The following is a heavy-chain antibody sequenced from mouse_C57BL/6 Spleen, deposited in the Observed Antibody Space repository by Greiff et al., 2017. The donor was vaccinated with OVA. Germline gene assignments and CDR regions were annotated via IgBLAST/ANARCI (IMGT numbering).Heavy chain of an antibody. CDR3: GRRDYGSSYRYFGG. CDR2: IDPSDSYT. D-gene: IGHD1-1*01. V-gene: IGHV1-50*01. CDR1: GYTFTSYW. J-gene: IGHJ1*01. Sequence: QVQLQQPGAELVKPGASVKLSCKASGYTFTSYWMQWVKQRPGQGLEWIGEIDPSDSYTNYNQKFKGKATLTVDTSSSTAYMQLSSLTSEDSAVYYCGRRDYGSSYRYFGGWGAGTTVTVSS.